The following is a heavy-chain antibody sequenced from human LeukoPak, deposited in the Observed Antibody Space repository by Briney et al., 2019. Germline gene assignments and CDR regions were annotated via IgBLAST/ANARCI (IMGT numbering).Heavy chain of an antibody. D-gene: IGHD6-19*01. CDR1: GFTFSTYG. CDR2: ISYGGSDK. J-gene: IGHJ4*02. CDR3: ARDVSYGRGWYGAFDY. V-gene: IGHV3-30*03. Sequence: GGSLRLSCAASGFTFSTYGMHWVRQAPGKGLEWVALISYGGSDKHYADSVQGQFTISRDNSKNILYPQMNSLRAEDTAIYYCARDVSYGRGWYGAFDYWGQGTLVTVSS.